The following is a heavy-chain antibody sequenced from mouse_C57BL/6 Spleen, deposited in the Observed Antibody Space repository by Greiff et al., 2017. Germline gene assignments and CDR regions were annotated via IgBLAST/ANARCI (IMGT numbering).Heavy chain of an antibody. Sequence: VQLQQSVAELVRPGASVKLSCTASGFYIKNTYMHWVKQRPEQGLEWIGRIDPANGNTKYAPKFQGKATITADTSSNTAYLQLSSLTSEDTAIYYCARMDYWGQGTSVTVSS. CDR1: GFYIKNTY. V-gene: IGHV14-3*01. CDR3: ARMDY. J-gene: IGHJ4*01. CDR2: IDPANGNT.